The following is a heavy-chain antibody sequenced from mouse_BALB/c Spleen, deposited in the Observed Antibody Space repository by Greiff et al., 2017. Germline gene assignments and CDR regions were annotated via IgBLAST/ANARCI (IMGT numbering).Heavy chain of an antibody. Sequence: EVKLMESGGGLVKPGGSLKLSCAASGFTFSSYAMSWVRQTPEKRLEWVASISSGGSTYYPDSVKGRFTISRDNARNILYLQMSSLRSEDTAMYYCARGGDSSWCAYWGQGTLVTVSA. CDR2: ISSGGST. CDR3: ARGGDSSWCAY. J-gene: IGHJ3*01. CDR1: GFTFSSYA. V-gene: IGHV5-6-5*01.